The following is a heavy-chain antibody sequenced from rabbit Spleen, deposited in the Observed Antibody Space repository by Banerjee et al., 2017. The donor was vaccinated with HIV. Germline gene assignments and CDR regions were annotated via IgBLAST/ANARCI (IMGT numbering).Heavy chain of an antibody. D-gene: IGHD2-1*01. CDR2: IDPVFGIT. CDR1: GFSFSSSDY. Sequence: QSLEESGGDLVKPGASLTLTCTASGFSFSSSDYMCWVRQAPGKGLEWIGYIDPVFGITYYASWVNGRFSISRENTQNTVSLQMNSLTAADTATYFCARGSATMTMVITGYYLNLWGQGTLVTVS. J-gene: IGHJ4*01. CDR3: ARGSATMTMVITGYYLNL. V-gene: IGHV1S40*01.